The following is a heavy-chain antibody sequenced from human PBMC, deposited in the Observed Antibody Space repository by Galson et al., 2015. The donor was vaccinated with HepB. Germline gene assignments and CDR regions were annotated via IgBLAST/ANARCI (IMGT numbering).Heavy chain of an antibody. V-gene: IGHV1-69*02. D-gene: IGHD1-1*01. J-gene: IGHJ4*02. CDR3: ASIIEERARIKSPNFDY. Sequence: SVKVSCKASGGTFSSYTISWVRQAPGQGLEWMGRIIPILGIANYAQKFQGRVTITADKSTSTAYMELSSLRSEDTAVYYCASIIEERARIKSPNFDYWGQGTLVTVSS. CDR1: GGTFSSYT. CDR2: IIPILGIA.